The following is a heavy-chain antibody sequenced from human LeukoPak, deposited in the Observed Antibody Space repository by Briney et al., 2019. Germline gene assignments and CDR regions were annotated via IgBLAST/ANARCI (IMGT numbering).Heavy chain of an antibody. D-gene: IGHD6-13*01. CDR2: IVVGRGNK. J-gene: IGHJ4*02. V-gene: IGHV1-58*02. Sequence: SVRVSSMDCGFTFTNSAMQWVRQARGQRVEWIGWIVVGRGNKNYAQKFHERVTITRNMSTSTVYMELSSLRSEDTAVYYCARGFIAAGGNDFDYWGQGTLVTVSS. CDR3: ARGFIAAGGNDFDY. CDR1: GFTFTNSA.